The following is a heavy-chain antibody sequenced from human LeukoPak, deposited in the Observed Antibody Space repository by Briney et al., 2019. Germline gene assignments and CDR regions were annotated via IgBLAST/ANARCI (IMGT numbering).Heavy chain of an antibody. Sequence: PGGSLRLSCAASGFTFSNAWMSWVRQAPGKGLEWVGRIKSKTDGGTTDYAAPVKGRFTISRDDSKNTLYLQMNSLRAEDTAVYYCAKDHPRANWFDPWGQGTLVTVSS. V-gene: IGHV3-15*01. CDR3: AKDHPRANWFDP. CDR1: GFTFSNAW. J-gene: IGHJ5*02. CDR2: IKSKTDGGTT.